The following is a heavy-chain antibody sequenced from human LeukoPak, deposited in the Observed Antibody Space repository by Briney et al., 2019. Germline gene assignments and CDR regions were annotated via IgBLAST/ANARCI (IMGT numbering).Heavy chain of an antibody. V-gene: IGHV3-7*01. CDR3: ATSPNPFHM. CDR2: IKQDGSEQ. Sequence: GGSLRLSCVGSGFSFSGYWMAWVRQAPGKGLEWVASIKQDGSEQRYVDSVKGRFTISRDNAKNSLFLQMNRLGAEDTAVYYCATSPNPFHMWGQGTKVTVS. CDR1: GFSFSGYW. J-gene: IGHJ3*02.